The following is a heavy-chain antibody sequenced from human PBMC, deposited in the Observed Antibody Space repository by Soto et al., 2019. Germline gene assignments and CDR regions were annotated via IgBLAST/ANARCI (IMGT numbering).Heavy chain of an antibody. CDR2: ITSGGTYI. CDR3: AGSSGQFSGNGMDV. V-gene: IGHV3-21*01. CDR1: GFTFSNYN. D-gene: IGHD3-22*01. J-gene: IGHJ6*02. Sequence: GGSLRLSWTASGFTFSNYNMNWVRQAPGKGLEWLSSITSGGTYIYYADSVKGRFTISRDNAKNSLFVQMNSLRAEDTAVYYCAGSSGQFSGNGMDVWGQGTTVTVSS.